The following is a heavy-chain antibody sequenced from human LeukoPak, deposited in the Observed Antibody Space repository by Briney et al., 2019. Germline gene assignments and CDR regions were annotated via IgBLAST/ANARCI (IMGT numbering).Heavy chain of an antibody. Sequence: GGSLRLSCAASGFTFDDYAMHWVRQAPGKGLEWVSGISWNRGSIGYADPVKGRFTISRDNAKNSLYLQMNSLRAEDTALYYCVKDIKGGSTWYAFDYWGQGTLVTVSS. CDR1: GFTFDDYA. D-gene: IGHD6-13*01. CDR2: ISWNRGSI. V-gene: IGHV3-9*01. J-gene: IGHJ4*02. CDR3: VKDIKGGSTWYAFDY.